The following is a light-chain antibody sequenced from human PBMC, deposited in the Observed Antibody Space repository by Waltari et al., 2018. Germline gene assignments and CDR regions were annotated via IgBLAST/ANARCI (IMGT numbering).Light chain of an antibody. Sequence: DIQMTQSPSTLSASVGDRVTITCRASQSISSWLAWYQQKPGKAPKLLIYKASSLESGVPSRFSGSGSGTDFILTINGLQPEDFGTYYCQQTEGFPWTFGQGTKVEFK. J-gene: IGKJ1*01. V-gene: IGKV1-5*03. CDR3: QQTEGFPWT. CDR1: QSISSW. CDR2: KAS.